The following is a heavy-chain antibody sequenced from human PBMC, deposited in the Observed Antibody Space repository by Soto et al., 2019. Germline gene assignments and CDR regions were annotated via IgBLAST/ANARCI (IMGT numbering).Heavy chain of an antibody. Sequence: GGSLRLSCTASGFTFGDYAMSWFRQAPGKGLEWVGFIRSKAYGGTTEYVASVKGRFTVSRDDSKSIAYLQMNSLKTEDTAVYYCTTNYYDSSGYDNWFDPWGQGTLVTVSS. CDR1: GFTFGDYA. CDR2: IRSKAYGGTT. V-gene: IGHV3-49*03. D-gene: IGHD3-22*01. CDR3: TTNYYDSSGYDNWFDP. J-gene: IGHJ5*02.